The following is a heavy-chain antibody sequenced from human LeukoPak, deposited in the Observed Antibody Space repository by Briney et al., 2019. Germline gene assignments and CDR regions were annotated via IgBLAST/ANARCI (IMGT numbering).Heavy chain of an antibody. V-gene: IGHV3-20*04. Sequence: RPGGSLRLSCAASGLTFDDYGMSWVRHAPGKGLEWVSGINRNGGSTGYADSVKGRFTISRDNAKNPLYLQMNSLRAEDTALYYCVRGFRGGPFDYWGQGTLVTVSS. CDR2: INRNGGST. CDR3: VRGFRGGPFDY. J-gene: IGHJ4*02. D-gene: IGHD3-10*01. CDR1: GLTFDDYG.